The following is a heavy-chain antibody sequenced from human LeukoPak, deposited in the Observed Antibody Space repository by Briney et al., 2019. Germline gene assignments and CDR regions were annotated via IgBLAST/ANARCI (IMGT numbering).Heavy chain of an antibody. Sequence: RGSLRLSCATSGFTFSNYVMSWVRQAPGKGLEWVSAISGSAITTYYADSVKGRFAISRDNSKNTLYLQMTSLRAEDTAVYYCAKDQRFGDLDDYRGQGTLVTVSS. V-gene: IGHV3-23*01. J-gene: IGHJ4*02. CDR2: ISGSAITT. D-gene: IGHD3-10*01. CDR3: AKDQRFGDLDDY. CDR1: GFTFSNYV.